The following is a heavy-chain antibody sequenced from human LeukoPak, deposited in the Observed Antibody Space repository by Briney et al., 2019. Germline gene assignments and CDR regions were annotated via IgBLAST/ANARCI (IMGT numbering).Heavy chain of an antibody. CDR2: ISSSTSYI. J-gene: IGHJ6*03. D-gene: IGHD2-2*01. CDR1: GFIFSTYS. Sequence: GGSLRLSCAASGFIFSTYSMNWVRQAPGKGLEWVSSISSSTSYIYYADSVKGRFTISRDNAKNSLYLQMNSLRPEDTAVYYCARDCSSTSCPYYYYYYMDVWGKGTTVTISS. V-gene: IGHV3-21*01. CDR3: ARDCSSTSCPYYYYYYMDV.